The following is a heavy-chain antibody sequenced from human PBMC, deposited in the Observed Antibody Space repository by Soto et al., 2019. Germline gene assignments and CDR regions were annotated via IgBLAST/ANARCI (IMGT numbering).Heavy chain of an antibody. V-gene: IGHV3-74*01. CDR3: ARDRIAGSGSCDN. D-gene: IGHD3-10*01. CDR1: GFTFKNYW. Sequence: PGGALRLYCAASGFTFKNYWMHWVRQAPGKGLVWVSRIKTDGSSPNYADSVEGRFTISSDNAKNTLYLQMNSLRVEDTAVYYCARDRIAGSGSCDNWGQGTLVTVSS. J-gene: IGHJ4*02. CDR2: IKTDGSSP.